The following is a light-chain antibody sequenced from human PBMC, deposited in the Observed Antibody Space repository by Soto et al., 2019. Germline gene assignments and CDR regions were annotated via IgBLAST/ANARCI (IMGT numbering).Light chain of an antibody. J-gene: IGKJ3*01. Sequence: DIQMTQSPSSLSASVGDRVTITCRASQSITNYLNWYQHKPGKAPKLLVYAASSLQSGVPSRFSGRGSGTDFTLTISSLQPEDFATYFCHHSHNMPVTFGPGTKVDIK. CDR2: AAS. V-gene: IGKV1-39*01. CDR3: HHSHNMPVT. CDR1: QSITNY.